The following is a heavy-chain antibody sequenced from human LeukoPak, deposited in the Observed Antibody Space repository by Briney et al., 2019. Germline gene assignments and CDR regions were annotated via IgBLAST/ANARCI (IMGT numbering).Heavy chain of an antibody. CDR1: GGSISSYY. J-gene: IGHJ5*02. CDR2: IYYSGST. D-gene: IGHD5-18*01. Sequence: SETLSLTCTVSGGSISSYYWSWIRQPPGKGLEWIGYIYYSGSTNYNPSLKSRVTISVDTSKNQISLKLSSVTAADTAVYYCARRRSYGNNWFDPWGQGTLVTVSS. CDR3: ARRRSYGNNWFDP. V-gene: IGHV4-59*08.